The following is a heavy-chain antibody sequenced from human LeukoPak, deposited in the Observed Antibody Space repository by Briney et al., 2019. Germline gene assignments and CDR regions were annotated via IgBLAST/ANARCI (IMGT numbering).Heavy chain of an antibody. V-gene: IGHV4-39*01. Sequence: SETLSLTCTVSGGSISRYYWSWIRQPPGKGLEWIGSIYYSGSTYYNPSLKSRVTISVDTSKNQFSLKLSSVTAADTAVYYCARRPFSYYYGSGSHEYWGQGTLVTVSS. CDR1: GGSISRYY. D-gene: IGHD3-10*01. J-gene: IGHJ4*02. CDR3: ARRPFSYYYGSGSHEY. CDR2: IYYSGST.